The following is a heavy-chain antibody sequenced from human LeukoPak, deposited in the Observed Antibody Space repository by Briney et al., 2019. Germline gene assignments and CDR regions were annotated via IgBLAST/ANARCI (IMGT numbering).Heavy chain of an antibody. Sequence: GGSLRLSCAASGFTFSSYAMSWVRQAPGKGLEWVSAISGSGGSTYYADSVKGRFTISRDNSKNTLYLQMNSLRAEDTAVYYCARAEYDYVWGSYRAPNWFDPWGQGTLVTVFS. J-gene: IGHJ5*02. CDR1: GFTFSSYA. CDR3: ARAEYDYVWGSYRAPNWFDP. V-gene: IGHV3-23*01. CDR2: ISGSGGST. D-gene: IGHD3-16*02.